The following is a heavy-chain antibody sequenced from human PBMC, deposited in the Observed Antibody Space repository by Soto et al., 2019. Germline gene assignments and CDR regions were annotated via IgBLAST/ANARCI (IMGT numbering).Heavy chain of an antibody. CDR3: ARTVTTGPFVDF. Sequence: QLHLQESGSGLVKPSQTLSLTCAVSGGSISKNGYSWSWIRQPPRKGLEWIGYIYHSGSTYYNPSLKSRVSISVDRSNNRFSLNLSSVTAADTAVYYCARTVTTGPFVDFWGQGTRVTVSS. CDR1: GGSISKNGYS. CDR2: IYHSGST. V-gene: IGHV4-30-2*01. J-gene: IGHJ4*02. D-gene: IGHD4-17*01.